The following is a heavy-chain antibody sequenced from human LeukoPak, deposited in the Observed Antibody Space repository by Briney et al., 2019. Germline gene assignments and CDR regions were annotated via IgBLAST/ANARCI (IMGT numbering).Heavy chain of an antibody. CDR1: GFTFSSYS. Sequence: GGSLRLSCAASGFTFSSYSMNWVRQAPGKGLEWVSYISSSSSTIYYADSVKGRFTISRDNAKNSLYLQMNSLRAEDTAVYYCARDPDYGDPNTLRDYWGQGTLVTVSS. CDR3: ARDPDYGDPNTLRDY. D-gene: IGHD4-17*01. J-gene: IGHJ4*02. CDR2: ISSSSSTI. V-gene: IGHV3-48*01.